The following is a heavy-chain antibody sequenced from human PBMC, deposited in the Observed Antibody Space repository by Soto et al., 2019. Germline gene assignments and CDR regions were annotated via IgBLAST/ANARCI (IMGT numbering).Heavy chain of an antibody. J-gene: IGHJ4*02. CDR1: GGSFSGYY. V-gene: IGHV4-34*01. CDR3: ARGPSVAGTGAVYYFDY. CDR2: INRSGST. Sequence: SETLSLTCAVYGGSFSGYYWSWIRQPPGKGLEWIGEINRSGSTNYNPSLKSRVTISVDTSKNQFSLKLSSVTAADTAVYYCARGPSVAGTGAVYYFDYWGQGTLVTVSS. D-gene: IGHD6-19*01.